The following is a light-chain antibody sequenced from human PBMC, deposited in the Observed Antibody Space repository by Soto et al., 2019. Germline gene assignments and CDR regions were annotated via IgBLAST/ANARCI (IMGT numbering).Light chain of an antibody. Sequence: EIVMTQSPATLSVSPGERATLSCRASQSVSSNLAWYQQKPGQAPRLLIYGASSRATGIPARFSGGGSGTEFTLTISSLQSEDFAVYYCHQYNNWPRTVGQGTKVELK. CDR2: GAS. CDR3: HQYNNWPRT. CDR1: QSVSSN. V-gene: IGKV3-15*01. J-gene: IGKJ1*01.